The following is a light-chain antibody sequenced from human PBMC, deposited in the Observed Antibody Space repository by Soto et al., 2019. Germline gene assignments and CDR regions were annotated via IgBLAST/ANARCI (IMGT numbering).Light chain of an antibody. CDR2: GAS. V-gene: IGKV3-20*01. CDR3: QQYGVSPRT. Sequence: EIVLTQSPGTLSLSPGEGDTLSCRASQSINSFLAWYQQRRGQAPRLLIHGASNRATGIPDRFSGSGSGPGFTRTISRLELEDIAVCYCQQYGVSPRTFGQGTKVEVK. J-gene: IGKJ1*01. CDR1: QSINSF.